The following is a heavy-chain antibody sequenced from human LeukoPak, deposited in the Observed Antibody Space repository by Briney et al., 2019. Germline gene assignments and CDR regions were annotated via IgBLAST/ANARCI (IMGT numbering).Heavy chain of an antibody. V-gene: IGHV3-7*04. J-gene: IGHJ4*02. D-gene: IGHD1-26*01. CDR3: AGGKGGFDY. Sequence: GGSLRLSCAASGFIFTDYWMNWVRQAPGKGLEWVAMIKYDGIDKKYLDSVKGRFTISRDNAKNSLYLQMNSLRAEDTAVYYCAGGKGGFDYWGQGTLVTVSS. CDR2: IKYDGIDK. CDR1: GFIFTDYW.